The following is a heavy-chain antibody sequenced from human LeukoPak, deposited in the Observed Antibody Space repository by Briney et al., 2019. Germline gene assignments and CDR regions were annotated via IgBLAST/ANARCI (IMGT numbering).Heavy chain of an antibody. J-gene: IGHJ4*02. CDR1: GFTFSSYG. V-gene: IGHV3-30*03. D-gene: IGHD3-10*01. Sequence: GRSLRLSCAATGFTFSSYGMRWVRQAPGKGLEWVAVISYDGSNKYYADSVKGRFTISRDNSKNTLYLQMNSLRAEDTAVYYCARTYGSGSPFDYWGQGTLVTVSS. CDR2: ISYDGSNK. CDR3: ARTYGSGSPFDY.